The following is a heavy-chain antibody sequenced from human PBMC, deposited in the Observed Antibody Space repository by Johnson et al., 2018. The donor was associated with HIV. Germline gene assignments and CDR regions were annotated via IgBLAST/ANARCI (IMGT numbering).Heavy chain of an antibody. CDR1: GFTFSSYW. CDR3: ARARDSWSSSWLSRDNAFDI. V-gene: IGHV3-7*02. CDR2: IKQDGSEK. Sequence: VQLVESGGGLVQSGGSLRLSCAVSGFTFSSYWMSWVRQAPGKGLEWVANIKQDGSEKYYVDSVKGRFTISRENAKNSLYLQMNSLRAGDTAVYYCARARDSWSSSWLSRDNAFDIWGQGTMVTVSS. D-gene: IGHD6-13*01. J-gene: IGHJ3*02.